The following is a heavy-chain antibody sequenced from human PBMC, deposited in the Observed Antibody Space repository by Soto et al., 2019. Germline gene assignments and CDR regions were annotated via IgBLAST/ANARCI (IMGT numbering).Heavy chain of an antibody. CDR1: GFTFRDSY. V-gene: IGHV3-11*01. D-gene: IGHD2-21*01. Sequence: GGSLRLSCAVSGFTFRDSYMSWILQAPGKGLEWVAYISSRSRSIYYADSVKGRFTISRDNAKNSVYPQMNSLRAEDTAVHYCERAGLFPTEYWGQGTLVTVS. CDR2: ISSRSRSI. J-gene: IGHJ4*02. CDR3: ERAGLFPTEY.